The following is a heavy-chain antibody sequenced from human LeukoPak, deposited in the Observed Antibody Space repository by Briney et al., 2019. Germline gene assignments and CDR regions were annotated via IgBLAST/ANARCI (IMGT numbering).Heavy chain of an antibody. V-gene: IGHV4-34*01. CDR1: GGSFSGYY. Sequence: PSETLSLTCAVYGGSFSGYYWSWIRQPPGKGLEWIGEINHSGSTNYNPSLKSRVTISVDTSKNQFSLKLSSVTAADTAVYYCARWLQSRRTDYWAREPWSPSPQ. J-gene: IGHJ4*02. CDR3: ARWLQSRRTDY. CDR2: INHSGST. D-gene: IGHD5-24*01.